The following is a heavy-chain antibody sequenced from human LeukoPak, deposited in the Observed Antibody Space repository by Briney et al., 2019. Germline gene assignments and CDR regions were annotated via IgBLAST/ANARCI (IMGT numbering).Heavy chain of an antibody. Sequence: GESLKISCKGSGYSFTSYWIGWVRQMPGKGLEWMGIIYPGDSDPRYSPSFQGQVTISADKSISTAYLQWSSLKASDTAMYYCARRHYYDSSGFMAQDAFDIWGQGTMVTVSS. V-gene: IGHV5-51*01. D-gene: IGHD3-22*01. CDR3: ARRHYYDSSGFMAQDAFDI. CDR1: GYSFTSYW. CDR2: IYPGDSDP. J-gene: IGHJ3*02.